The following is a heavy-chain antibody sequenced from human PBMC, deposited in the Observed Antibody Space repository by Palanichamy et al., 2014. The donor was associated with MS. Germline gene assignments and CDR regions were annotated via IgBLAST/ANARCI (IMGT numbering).Heavy chain of an antibody. D-gene: IGHD6-19*01. V-gene: IGHV3-23*01. CDR2: ISGSGGTT. CDR1: GFTFSSYA. CDR3: AKSDSSGWTYNTD. J-gene: IGHJ4*02. Sequence: EVQLLEVWGRLGTAWGVPSRLSCAASGFTFSSYAMSWVRQAPGEGLEWVSAISGSGGTTYYADSVKGRFTISRDNSKNMLYLQMNSLRAEDTAVYYCAKSDSSGWTYNTDWGQGTLVTVSS.